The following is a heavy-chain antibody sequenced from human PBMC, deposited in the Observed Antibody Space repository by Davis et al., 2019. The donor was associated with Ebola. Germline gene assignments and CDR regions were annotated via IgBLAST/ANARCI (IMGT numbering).Heavy chain of an antibody. CDR2: ISSSGSTI. V-gene: IGHV3-48*03. Sequence: PGGSLRLSCAASGFTFSSYEMNWVRQAPGKGLEWVSYISSSGSTIYYADSVKGRFTISRDNAKNTLYLQMNTLRPEDTAVYYCARDRELLGRGLDYWGQGNLVTVTS. D-gene: IGHD1-26*01. CDR3: ARDRELLGRGLDY. CDR1: GFTFSSYE. J-gene: IGHJ4*02.